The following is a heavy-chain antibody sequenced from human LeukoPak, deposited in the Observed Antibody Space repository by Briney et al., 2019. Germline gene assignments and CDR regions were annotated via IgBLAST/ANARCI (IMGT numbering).Heavy chain of an antibody. CDR1: GYTFTSYG. CDR2: ISAYNGNT. Sequence: ASVKVSCKASGYTFTSYGISWVRQAPGQGLEWMGWISAYNGNTNYAQKLQGRVTMTTDTSTSTAYMELRSLRSDDTAVYYCARDWYSSGWGHWFDPWGQGTLVTVSS. CDR3: ARDWYSSGWGHWFDP. J-gene: IGHJ5*02. D-gene: IGHD6-19*01. V-gene: IGHV1-18*01.